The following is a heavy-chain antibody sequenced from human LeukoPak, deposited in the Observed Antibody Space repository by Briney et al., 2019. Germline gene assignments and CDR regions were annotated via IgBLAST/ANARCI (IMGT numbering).Heavy chain of an antibody. Sequence: PSETLSLTCTVSGGSISRNYWNWIRQPPGKGLEWIGNIYYSETTNYNPSLKSRVSISVDTSKNLLSLKLSSVTAADTAVYYCARARQWLGEIDCWGQGTLVTVSS. J-gene: IGHJ4*02. CDR1: GGSISRNY. V-gene: IGHV4-59*01. CDR2: IYYSETT. CDR3: ARARQWLGEIDC. D-gene: IGHD3-10*01.